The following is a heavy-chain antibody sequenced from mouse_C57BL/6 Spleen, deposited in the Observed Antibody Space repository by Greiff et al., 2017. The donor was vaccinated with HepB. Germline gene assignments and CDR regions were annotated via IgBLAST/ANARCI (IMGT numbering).Heavy chain of an antibody. Sequence: VQLKESGPGLVKPSQSLSLTCSVTGYSITSGYYWNWIRQFPGNKLEWMGYISYDGSNNYNPSLKNRISITRDTSKNQFFLKLNSVTTEDTATYYCARDLGSRRDPFAYWGQGTLVTVSA. CDR3: ARDLGSRRDPFAY. CDR2: ISYDGSN. J-gene: IGHJ3*01. D-gene: IGHD1-1*01. V-gene: IGHV3-6*01. CDR1: GYSITSGYY.